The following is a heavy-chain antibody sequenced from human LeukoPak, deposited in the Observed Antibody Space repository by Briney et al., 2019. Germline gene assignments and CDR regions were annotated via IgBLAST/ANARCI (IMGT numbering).Heavy chain of an antibody. CDR3: ARDTNTIFGVVTMYYYYGMDV. D-gene: IGHD3-3*01. CDR2: IIPIFGTA. CDR1: GGTFISHA. V-gene: IGHV1-69*13. J-gene: IGHJ6*02. Sequence: SVKVSCKASGGTFISHAISWVRQAPGQGLEWMGGIIPIFGTANYAQKFQGRVTITADESTSTAYMELSSLRSEDTAVYYCARDTNTIFGVVTMYYYYGMDVWGQGTTVTVSS.